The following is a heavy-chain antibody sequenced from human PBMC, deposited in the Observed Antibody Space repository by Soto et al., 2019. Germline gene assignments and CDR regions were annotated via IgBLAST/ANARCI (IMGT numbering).Heavy chain of an antibody. CDR2: IYHRGST. Sequence: SETLSLTCAVSNGSISTSYWWSWVRQPPGKGLEWVGEIYHRGSTNYNPSLKSRVTISVDKSKNQFSLKVTSVTVADTAVYYCARSVAGTSRWFDPWGQGTLVTVSS. CDR3: ARSVAGTSRWFDP. D-gene: IGHD6-19*01. V-gene: IGHV4-4*02. J-gene: IGHJ5*02. CDR1: NGSISTSYW.